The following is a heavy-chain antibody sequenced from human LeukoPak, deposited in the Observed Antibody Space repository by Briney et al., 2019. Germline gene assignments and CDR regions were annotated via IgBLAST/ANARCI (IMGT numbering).Heavy chain of an antibody. CDR2: IKEDGSEK. CDR3: ARGYSSSCDY. Sequence: PGGSLRLSCAASGFTFSNYWMNWVRQAPGKGLEWLANIKEDGSEKYYVDSVKGRFTISRDNAKNLLYLQMNSLRAEDMAVYYCARGYSSSCDYWGQGTLVTVSS. V-gene: IGHV3-7*01. D-gene: IGHD4-11*01. CDR1: GFTFSNYW. J-gene: IGHJ4*02.